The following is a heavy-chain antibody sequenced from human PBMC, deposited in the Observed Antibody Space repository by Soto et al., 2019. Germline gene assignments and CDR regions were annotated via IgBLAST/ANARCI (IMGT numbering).Heavy chain of an antibody. Sequence: ASVKVSCKASGYTFTSYGISWVRQAPGQGLEWMGWISAYNGNTNYAQKLQGRVTMTTDTSTSTAYMELRSLRSDDTAVYYCARDVQYYYDSSGYLDYWGQGTLVTVSS. CDR1: GYTFTSYG. V-gene: IGHV1-18*01. J-gene: IGHJ4*02. CDR3: ARDVQYYYDSSGYLDY. CDR2: ISAYNGNT. D-gene: IGHD3-22*01.